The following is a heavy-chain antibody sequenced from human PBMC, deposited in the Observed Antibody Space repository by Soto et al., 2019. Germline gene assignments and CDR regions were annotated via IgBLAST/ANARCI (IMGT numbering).Heavy chain of an antibody. D-gene: IGHD3-10*01. CDR2: ISSSSSTI. CDR1: GSTFSSYS. V-gene: IGHV3-48*02. J-gene: IGHJ4*02. CDR3: ARMGPNYYGSGNPDY. Sequence: PGGSLRLSCAASGSTFSSYSMNWVRQAPGKGLEWVSYISSSSSTIYYADSVKGRFTISRDNAKNSLYLQMNSLRDEDTAVYYCARMGPNYYGSGNPDYWGQGTLVTVSS.